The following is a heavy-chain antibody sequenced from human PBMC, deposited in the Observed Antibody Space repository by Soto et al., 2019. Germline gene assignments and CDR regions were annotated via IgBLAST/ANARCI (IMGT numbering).Heavy chain of an antibody. D-gene: IGHD6-19*01. CDR2: IYYSGST. J-gene: IGHJ6*03. Sequence: SETLSLTCTVSSGSISTYYWSWIRQPPGKGLEWIGYIYYSGSTNYNPSLKSRVTISVDTSKNQFSLKLSSVTAADTAVYYCASLRPHSSGWPYYYYYMDVWGKGTTVTVSS. V-gene: IGHV4-59*08. CDR1: SGSISTYY. CDR3: ASLRPHSSGWPYYYYYMDV.